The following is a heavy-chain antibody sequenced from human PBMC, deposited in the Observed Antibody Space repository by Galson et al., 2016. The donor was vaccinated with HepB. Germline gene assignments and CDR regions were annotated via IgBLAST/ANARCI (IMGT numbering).Heavy chain of an antibody. V-gene: IGHV3-30*18. CDR1: GFTFSSYG. Sequence: LRLSCAASGFTFSSYGMHWVRQAPGKGLEWVAGISYDETNKYHADSVRGRFTISRDIFMNTLWLQMSSLRAEDTAVYYCAKVAEQLGDGPVDYWGRGTLVAVSS. D-gene: IGHD3-10*01. J-gene: IGHJ4*02. CDR3: AKVAEQLGDGPVDY. CDR2: ISYDETNK.